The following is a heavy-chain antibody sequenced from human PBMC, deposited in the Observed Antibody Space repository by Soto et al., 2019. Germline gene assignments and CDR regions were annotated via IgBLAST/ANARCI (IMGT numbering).Heavy chain of an antibody. V-gene: IGHV3-23*01. CDR1: GFTFSRYA. D-gene: IGHD6-13*01. Sequence: EVQLLESGGGLIQPGGSLILSCASSGFTFSRYAMSWVRQAPGKGLEWVSAISGSGGSTYYAASVKGRFTISRDNSKNPLYLQMNSLRAEDTAVYYCAKEVIAALIYYYYYGMDVWGQGTTVTVFS. CDR2: ISGSGGST. J-gene: IGHJ6*02. CDR3: AKEVIAALIYYYYYGMDV.